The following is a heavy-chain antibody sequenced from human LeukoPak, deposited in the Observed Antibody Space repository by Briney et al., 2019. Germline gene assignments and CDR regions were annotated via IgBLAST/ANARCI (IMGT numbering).Heavy chain of an antibody. Sequence: SETLSLTCTVSGASINAYYWSWIRQPAGKGLEWIGRMYTSGRTHYSPSLESRLTMSVDTSKNQVSLKLSSVTAADTAVYYCARHVFGGLDYWGQGTLVTVSS. CDR1: GASINAYY. CDR2: MYTSGRT. J-gene: IGHJ4*02. D-gene: IGHD3-10*01. V-gene: IGHV4-4*07. CDR3: ARHVFGGLDY.